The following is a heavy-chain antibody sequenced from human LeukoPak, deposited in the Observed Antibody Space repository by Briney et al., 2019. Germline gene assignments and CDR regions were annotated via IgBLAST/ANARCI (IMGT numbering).Heavy chain of an antibody. V-gene: IGHV4-34*01. CDR1: GGSFSGYY. Sequence: PSETLSLTCAVYGGSFSGYYWSWIRQPPGKGLEWIGEINHSGSTNYNPSLKSRVTISVDTSKNQFSLKLSSVTAADTAVYYCARGTILGFYGAFDIWGQGTMVTVSS. CDR2: INHSGST. D-gene: IGHD3-3*01. J-gene: IGHJ3*02. CDR3: ARGTILGFYGAFDI.